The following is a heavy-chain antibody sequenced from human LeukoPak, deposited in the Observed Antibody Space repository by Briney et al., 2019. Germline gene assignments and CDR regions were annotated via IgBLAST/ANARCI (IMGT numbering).Heavy chain of an antibody. Sequence: PGGSLRLSCAASGFTFSSYSMNWVRQAPGKGLEWVSSISSSSSYIYYADSVKGRFTISRDNAKNSLYLQMNSLRAEDTAVYYCARDIGGSGSYYNGVFDPWGQGTLVTVSS. V-gene: IGHV3-21*01. CDR3: ARDIGGSGSYYNGVFDP. CDR2: ISSSSSYI. J-gene: IGHJ5*02. CDR1: GFTFSSYS. D-gene: IGHD3-10*01.